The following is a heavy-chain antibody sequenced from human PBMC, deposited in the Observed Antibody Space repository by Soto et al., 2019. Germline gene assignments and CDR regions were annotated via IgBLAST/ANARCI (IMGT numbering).Heavy chain of an antibody. J-gene: IGHJ4*02. Sequence: RASVKVSCKVSGYTLTELSMHWVRQAPGKGLEWMGGFDPEDGETIYAQKFQGRVTMTEDTSTDTAYMELSSLRSEDTAVYYCATDYYGLGSFPEYWGQGTLGIV. D-gene: IGHD3-10*01. CDR2: FDPEDGET. V-gene: IGHV1-24*01. CDR1: GYTLTELS. CDR3: ATDYYGLGSFPEY.